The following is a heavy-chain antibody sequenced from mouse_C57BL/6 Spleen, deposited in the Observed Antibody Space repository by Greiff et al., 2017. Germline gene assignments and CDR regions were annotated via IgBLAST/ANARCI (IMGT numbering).Heavy chain of an antibody. CDR2: ISSGGDYI. J-gene: IGHJ2*01. CDR1: GFTFSSYA. D-gene: IGHD1-1*01. CDR3: TRESDYYGSSFDY. V-gene: IGHV5-9-1*02. Sequence: EVKVVESGEGLVKPGGSLKLSCAASGFTFSSYAMSWVRQTPEKRLEWVAYISSGGDYIYYADTVKGRFTISRDNARNTLYLQMSSLKSEDTAMYYCTRESDYYGSSFDYWGQGTTLTVSS.